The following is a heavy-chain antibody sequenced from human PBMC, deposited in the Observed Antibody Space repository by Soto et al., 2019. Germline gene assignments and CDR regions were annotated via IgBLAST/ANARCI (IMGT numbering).Heavy chain of an antibody. D-gene: IGHD6-19*01. V-gene: IGHV3-30-3*01. J-gene: IGHJ3*02. Sequence: QVQLVESGGGVVQPGRSLRLSCAASGFTFSSYALHWVRHVPDKGLEWVAVISSDGSNKYYADSVKGRFTISRDNSKNTLYLQMNSLRAEDTAVYYCARTSSSGWSHAFDIWGQGTMVTVSS. CDR2: ISSDGSNK. CDR3: ARTSSSGWSHAFDI. CDR1: GFTFSSYA.